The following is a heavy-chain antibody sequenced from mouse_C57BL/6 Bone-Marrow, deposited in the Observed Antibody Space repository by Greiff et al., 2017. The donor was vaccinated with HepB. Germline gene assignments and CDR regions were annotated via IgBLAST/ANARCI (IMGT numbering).Heavy chain of an antibody. CDR2: IDPENGDT. CDR3: TTWDGKAWFAY. D-gene: IGHD2-1*01. CDR1: GFNIKDDY. V-gene: IGHV14-4*01. Sequence: EVQLQQSGAELVRPGASVKLSCTASGFNIKDDYMHWVKQRPEQGLEWIGWIDPENGDTEYASKFQGKATITADTSSNTAYLQLSSLTSEDTAVYYCTTWDGKAWFAYWGQGTRVTVSA. J-gene: IGHJ3*01.